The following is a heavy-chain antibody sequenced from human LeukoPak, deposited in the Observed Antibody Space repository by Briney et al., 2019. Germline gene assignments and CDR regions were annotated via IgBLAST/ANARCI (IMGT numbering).Heavy chain of an antibody. D-gene: IGHD3-22*01. V-gene: IGHV3-23*01. Sequence: GGSLRLSCAAFGFTFSSYAMSWVRQAPGKGPEWVSAISASGDSTYYADSVKGRFTISRANSENTLYLQMNSLRAEDTAVYYCAKPLKYYYDSSGCLDIWGQGTMVTVSS. CDR2: ISASGDST. CDR3: AKPLKYYYDSSGCLDI. CDR1: GFTFSSYA. J-gene: IGHJ3*02.